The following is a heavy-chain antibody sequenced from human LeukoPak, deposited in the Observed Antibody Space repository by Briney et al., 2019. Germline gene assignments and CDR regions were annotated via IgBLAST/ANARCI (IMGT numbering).Heavy chain of an antibody. CDR1: GYTFTSYY. CDR3: ARHCSGGSCYSGP. Sequence: GASVKVSCKASGYTFTSYYMHWLRQAPGQGLEWMGIISPSGGSTSYAQKFQGRVTMTRDTSTSTVYMELSSLRSEDTAVYYCARHCSGGSCYSGPWGQGTLVTVSS. D-gene: IGHD2-15*01. J-gene: IGHJ5*02. V-gene: IGHV1-46*01. CDR2: ISPSGGST.